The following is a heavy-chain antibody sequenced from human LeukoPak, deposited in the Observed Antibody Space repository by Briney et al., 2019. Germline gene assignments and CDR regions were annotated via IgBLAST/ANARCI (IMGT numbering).Heavy chain of an antibody. D-gene: IGHD3-22*01. CDR1: GYSFTRYW. J-gene: IGHJ6*02. Sequence: AESLQISCKGSGYSFTRYWIGWVRQMPGKGLESMGIIFPGDSDTRYSPSFQGQVTISADKSISTAYLQWSSLKASDTAMYYCARQDGITMIVGPMDVWGQGTTVTVSS. CDR3: ARQDGITMIVGPMDV. CDR2: IFPGDSDT. V-gene: IGHV5-51*01.